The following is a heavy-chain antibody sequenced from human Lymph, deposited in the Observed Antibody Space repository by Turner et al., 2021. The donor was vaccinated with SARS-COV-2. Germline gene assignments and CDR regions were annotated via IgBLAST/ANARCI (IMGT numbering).Heavy chain of an antibody. V-gene: IGHV1-69*10. CDR2: IIPLIAIA. CDR1: GGTFSSSA. J-gene: IGHJ6*02. D-gene: IGHD6-13*01. CDR3: ARIAAPGMGGGVHYYYYAMDV. Sequence: QVQLVQSGAEVKKPGSSVKVSCKASGGTFSSSAISWVRQAPGQGLEWRGGIIPLIAIANSAKKFQGRVRITADKATSTAYMELSSLRSEDTAVYFCARIAAPGMGGGVHYYYYAMDVWGQGTTVTVSS.